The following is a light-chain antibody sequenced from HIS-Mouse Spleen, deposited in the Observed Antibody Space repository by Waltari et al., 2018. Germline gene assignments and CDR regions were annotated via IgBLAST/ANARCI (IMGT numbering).Light chain of an antibody. CDR3: QSADSSGTYWV. CDR2: KDS. V-gene: IGLV3-25*03. J-gene: IGLJ3*02. CDR1: ALPKQY. Sequence: SYELTQPPSVSVSPGQTARITCSGDALPKQYAYWYQQKPGQAPVLVIYKDSGRLSGSPERFSGSSSETTVTLTIRGVQAEDEADYYCQSADSSGTYWVFGGGTKLTVL.